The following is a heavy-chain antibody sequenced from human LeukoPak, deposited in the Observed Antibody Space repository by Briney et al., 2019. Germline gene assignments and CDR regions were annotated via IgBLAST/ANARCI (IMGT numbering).Heavy chain of an antibody. J-gene: IGHJ6*04. Sequence: GGSLRLSCAGSGFTFSSYDMSWIRQAPGKGLEWVSYISSSGSTIYYADSVKGRFTISRDNAKNSLYLQMNSLRAEDTAVYYCKRAGRYCSSTICSGAYYYYGMYVWGEGATVTVSS. D-gene: IGHD2-2*01. CDR1: GFTFSSYD. CDR2: ISSSGSTI. CDR3: KRAGRYCSSTICSGAYYYYGMYV. V-gene: IGHV3-11*01.